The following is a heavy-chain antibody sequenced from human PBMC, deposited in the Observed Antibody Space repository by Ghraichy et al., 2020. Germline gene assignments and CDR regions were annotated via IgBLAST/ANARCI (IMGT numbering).Heavy chain of an antibody. J-gene: IGHJ6*03. V-gene: IGHV4-59*01. CDR2: IYYSGST. CDR3: ARDRGGSSSMDV. CDR1: GGSIRNYY. Sequence: SETLSLTCTVSGGSIRNYYWSWVRQPPGKGLEWIAYIYYSGSTNYNPSLKSRVTISVDTSKNQFSLKLTSVTAADTAVYYCARDRGGSSSMDVWGKGTTVTVSS. D-gene: IGHD6-6*01.